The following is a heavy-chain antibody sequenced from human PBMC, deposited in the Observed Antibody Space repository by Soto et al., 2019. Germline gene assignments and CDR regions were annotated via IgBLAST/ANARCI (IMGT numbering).Heavy chain of an antibody. D-gene: IGHD5-12*01. V-gene: IGHV3-23*01. CDR3: AKDGGDSGYDYLNYYYYYYMDV. CDR2: ISGSGGST. Sequence: GGSLRLSCAASGFTFSSYAMSWVRQAPGKGLEWVSAISGSGGSTYYADSVKGRFTISRDNSKNTLYLQMNSLRAEDTAVYYCAKDGGDSGYDYLNYYYYYYMDVWGKGTTVTVSS. J-gene: IGHJ6*03. CDR1: GFTFSSYA.